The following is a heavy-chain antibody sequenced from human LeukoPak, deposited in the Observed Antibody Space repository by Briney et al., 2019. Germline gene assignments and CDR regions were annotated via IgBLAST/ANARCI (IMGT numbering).Heavy chain of an antibody. CDR3: ATGARLRSDAFDI. CDR2: IGGLGGST. Sequence: GGSLRLSCAASGFTFSSYAMSWVRQAPGKGLEWVSSIGGLGGSTFYAVSVKGRFTISRDNSKNTLYLQMNSLRAEDTAVYYCATGARLRSDAFDIWGQGTMVTVSS. V-gene: IGHV3-23*01. D-gene: IGHD6-25*01. J-gene: IGHJ3*02. CDR1: GFTFSSYA.